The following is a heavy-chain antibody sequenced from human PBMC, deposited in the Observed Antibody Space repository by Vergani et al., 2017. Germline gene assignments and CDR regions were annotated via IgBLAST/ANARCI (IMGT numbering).Heavy chain of an antibody. D-gene: IGHD2-2*01. CDR3: ARGVGYCSSTSCYYYDGMDV. J-gene: IGHJ6*02. V-gene: IGHV4-34*01. Sequence: QVQLQQWGAGLLKPSETLSLTCAVYGGSFSGYYWSWIRQPPGKGLEWIGEINHSGSTNYNPSLKSRVTISVDTSKNQFSLKLSSVTAADTAVYYCARGVGYCSSTSCYYYDGMDVWGQGTTVTVSS. CDR1: GGSFSGYY. CDR2: INHSGST.